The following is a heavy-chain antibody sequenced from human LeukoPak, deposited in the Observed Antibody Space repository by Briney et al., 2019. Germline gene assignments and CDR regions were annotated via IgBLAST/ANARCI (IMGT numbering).Heavy chain of an antibody. CDR1: GYTFTSYG. V-gene: IGHV1-18*01. CDR3: ARVVSLKYQLHLRRPHWFDP. J-gene: IGHJ5*02. CDR2: ISAYNGNT. Sequence: ASVTVSCKASGYTFTSYGISWVRQAPGQGLEWMGWISAYNGNTNYAQKLQGRVTMTTDTSTSTAYMELRSLRSDDTAVYYCARVVSLKYQLHLRRPHWFDPWGQGTLVTVSS. D-gene: IGHD2-2*01.